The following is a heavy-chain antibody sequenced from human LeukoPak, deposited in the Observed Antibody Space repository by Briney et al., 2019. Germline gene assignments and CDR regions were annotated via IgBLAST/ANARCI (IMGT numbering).Heavy chain of an antibody. V-gene: IGHV3-30*18. D-gene: IGHD2/OR15-2a*01. Sequence: GGSLRLSCAASGFTFSSYGMHWVRQAPGKGLEWVAVISYDGSNKYYADSVKGRFTISRDNSKNTLYLQMNSLRAEDTAVYYCAKLSRKNSGSDYWGQGTLVTVSS. J-gene: IGHJ4*02. CDR2: ISYDGSNK. CDR3: AKLSRKNSGSDY. CDR1: GFTFSSYG.